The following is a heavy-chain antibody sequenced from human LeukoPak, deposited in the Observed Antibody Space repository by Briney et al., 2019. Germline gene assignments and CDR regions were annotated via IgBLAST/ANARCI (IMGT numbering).Heavy chain of an antibody. V-gene: IGHV1-18*01. CDR3: ARGLLPGYSSGCNY. D-gene: IGHD6-19*01. J-gene: IGHJ4*02. Sequence: GASVKVSCKASGYTFTSYGISWVRQAPGQGLEWMGWISTYNDNTNYAQRLQGRVTMTTDTSTSTAYMELRSLRSDDTAVYYCARGLLPGYSSGCNYWGQGTLVTVSS. CDR1: GYTFTSYG. CDR2: ISTYNDNT.